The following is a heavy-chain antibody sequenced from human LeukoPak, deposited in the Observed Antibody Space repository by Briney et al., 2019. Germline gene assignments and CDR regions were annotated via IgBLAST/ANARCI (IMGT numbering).Heavy chain of an antibody. CDR3: ARLGAIVSNWFDP. D-gene: IGHD3-3*01. V-gene: IGHV5-10-1*01. CDR2: IDPSDSYT. J-gene: IGHJ5*02. Sequence: GESLKISCKGSGYSFTSYWISWVRQMPGKGLEWMGRIDPSDSYTNYSPSFQGHVTISADKSISTAYLQWSSLEASDTAMYYCARLGAIVSNWFDPWGQGTLVTVSS. CDR1: GYSFTSYW.